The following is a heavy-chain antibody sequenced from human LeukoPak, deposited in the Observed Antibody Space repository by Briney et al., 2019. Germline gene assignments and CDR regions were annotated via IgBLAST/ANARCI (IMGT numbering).Heavy chain of an antibody. CDR2: IIPIFGTA. J-gene: IGHJ5*02. CDR1: GGTFSNYA. Sequence: ASVKVSCKASGGTFSNYAISWVRQAPGQGLEWMGGIIPIFGTANYAPKFQGRVTITVDKSTSTVYMDLSSLRSEDTAVYYCARTDCGGDCYSSRGWFDPWGQGTLVTVSS. V-gene: IGHV1-69*06. CDR3: ARTDCGGDCYSSRGWFDP. D-gene: IGHD2-21*02.